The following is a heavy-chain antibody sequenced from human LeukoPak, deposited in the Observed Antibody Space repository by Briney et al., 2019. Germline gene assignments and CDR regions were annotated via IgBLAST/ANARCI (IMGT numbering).Heavy chain of an antibody. J-gene: IGHJ4*02. CDR1: GGTFSSYA. Sequence: GASVKVSCKASGGTFSSYAISWVRQAPGQGLEWMGRIIPIFGTANYAQKFQGRVTITTDESTSTAYMELSSLRSEDTAVYYCARDNTAMVTSRIEPPRDWGQGTLVTVSS. D-gene: IGHD5-18*01. CDR2: IIPIFGTA. V-gene: IGHV1-69*05. CDR3: ARDNTAMVTSRIEPPRD.